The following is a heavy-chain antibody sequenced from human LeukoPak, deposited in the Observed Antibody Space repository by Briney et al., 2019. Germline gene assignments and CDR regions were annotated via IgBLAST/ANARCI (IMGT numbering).Heavy chain of an antibody. CDR1: GGTFSSYA. V-gene: IGHV1-69*05. CDR2: IIPMSGSA. Sequence: GASVKVSCKASGGTFSSYAINWVRQAPGQGLVWMGGIIPMSGSATYAQNFQGRVTITTDESTRTVFLELSSLRSEDTAVYYCARVGSGSYRDSDYWGQGTLVTVSS. CDR3: ARVGSGSYRDSDY. J-gene: IGHJ4*02. D-gene: IGHD3-10*01.